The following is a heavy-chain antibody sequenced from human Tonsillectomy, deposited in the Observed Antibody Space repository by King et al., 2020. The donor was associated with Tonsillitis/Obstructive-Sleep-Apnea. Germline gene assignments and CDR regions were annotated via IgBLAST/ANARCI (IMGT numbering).Heavy chain of an antibody. CDR1: GGSISSYY. CDR2: IYYSGST. CDR3: ARERYGSGSSNDAFDI. Sequence: QLQESGPGLVKPSETLSLTCTVSGGSISSYYWSWLRQPPGKGLEWIGYIYYSGSTNYNPSLKSRVTISVDTSKNQFSLKLSSVTAADTAVYYCARERYGSGSSNDAFDIWGQGTMVTVSS. V-gene: IGHV4-59*12. D-gene: IGHD3-10*01. J-gene: IGHJ3*02.